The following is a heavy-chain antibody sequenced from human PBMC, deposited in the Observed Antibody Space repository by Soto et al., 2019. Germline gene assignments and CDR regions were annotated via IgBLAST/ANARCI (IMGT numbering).Heavy chain of an antibody. Sequence: EVQLLESGGGLVQPGGSLRPSCAASGFTFSSYAMNWVRQAPGKGLEWVSVISGSGGSTYYADSVKGRFTISRDNSKNTLYLQMNSLRAEDTAVYYCARRSSGWYFDYWGQGTLVTVSS. CDR1: GFTFSSYA. CDR2: ISGSGGST. V-gene: IGHV3-23*01. D-gene: IGHD6-19*01. J-gene: IGHJ4*02. CDR3: ARRSSGWYFDY.